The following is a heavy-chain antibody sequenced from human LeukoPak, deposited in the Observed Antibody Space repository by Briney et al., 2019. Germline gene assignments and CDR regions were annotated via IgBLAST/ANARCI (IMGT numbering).Heavy chain of an antibody. D-gene: IGHD6-19*01. CDR3: AREAVSTGWYYFYY. J-gene: IGHJ4*02. CDR1: GGTFSSYA. V-gene: IGHV1-69*05. CDR2: SIPIFGTA. Sequence: SSVKVSCKASGGTFSSYAISWLRHAPGQGLEWMGGSIPIFGTANYAQKFQGRVTITTDESTSTAYMELSSLSYEDTDVYSRAREAVSTGWYYFYYCGQGTLVTVSS.